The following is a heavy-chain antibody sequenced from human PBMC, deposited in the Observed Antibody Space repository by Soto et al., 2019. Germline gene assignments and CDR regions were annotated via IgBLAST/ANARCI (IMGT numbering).Heavy chain of an antibody. D-gene: IGHD4-17*01. CDR3: VRQGIDYLHGLVDV. CDR2: GYYTGDT. CDR1: SGPDRSHN. V-gene: IGHV4-59*08. Sequence: QVQLQQSGPRLVKPSETLSLTCTVSSGPDRSHNWGWIRQPPGRGLEWLGYGYYTGDTAYNPSRRGRVTISADTSTNDISLTLNSVTAADTAVYYCVRQGIDYLHGLVDVWGQGTTVSVSS. J-gene: IGHJ6*02.